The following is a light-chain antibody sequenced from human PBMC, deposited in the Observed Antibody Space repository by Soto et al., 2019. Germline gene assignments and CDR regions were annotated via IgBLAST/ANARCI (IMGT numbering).Light chain of an antibody. CDR1: QSVPSTY. J-gene: IGKJ3*01. V-gene: IGKV3-20*01. CDR3: QQYGHSPPFT. Sequence: EIVMTQSPATPSVSPGERATQSCRASQSVPSTYLAWYQQRPGQAPRLLIYGVSTRAPGIPDRFSGSGSGTDFTLTISRLEPEDFAVYFCQQYGHSPPFTFGPGTKVDIK. CDR2: GVS.